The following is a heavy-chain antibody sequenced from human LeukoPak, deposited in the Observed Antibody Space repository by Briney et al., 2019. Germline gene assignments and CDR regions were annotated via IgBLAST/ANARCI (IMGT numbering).Heavy chain of an antibody. D-gene: IGHD3-22*01. CDR3: ARVPYYYDSSGYYEDY. V-gene: IGHV4-34*01. J-gene: IGHJ4*02. CDR1: GVSFSGYY. Sequence: KASETLSLTCAVYGVSFSGYYWSWIRQPPGKGLEWIGEINHSGSTNYNPSLKSRVTISVDTSKNQFSLKLSSVTAADTAVYYCARVPYYYDSSGYYEDYWGQGTLVTVSS. CDR2: INHSGST.